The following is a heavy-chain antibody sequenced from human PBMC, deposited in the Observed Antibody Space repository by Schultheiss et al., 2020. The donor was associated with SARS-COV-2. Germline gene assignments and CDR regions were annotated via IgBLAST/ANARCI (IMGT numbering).Heavy chain of an antibody. J-gene: IGHJ4*02. D-gene: IGHD6-19*01. V-gene: IGHV3-21*01. CDR3: ATLPVAGGNY. Sequence: GGSLRLSCAASGLTFNRYAMTWVRQAPGKGLEWVSSISSSSSYIYYADSVKGRFTISRDNAKNSLYLQMNSLRAEDTAVYYCATLPVAGGNYWGQGTLVTVSS. CDR2: ISSSSSYI. CDR1: GLTFNRYA.